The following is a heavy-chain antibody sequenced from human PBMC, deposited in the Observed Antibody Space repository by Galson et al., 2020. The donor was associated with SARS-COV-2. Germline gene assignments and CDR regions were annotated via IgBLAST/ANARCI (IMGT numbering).Heavy chain of an antibody. J-gene: IGHJ4*02. CDR1: GGSFKNYY. Sequence: SETLSLTCAVYGGSFKNYYWTWIRQSPGKGLQWIGEINHRGSTNYDPSLQGRVAMSVDTSKNQFSLRLSSVTAADTAVYDCARRSTTGFEYWGQGTLVTVS. V-gene: IGHV4-34*01. CDR2: INHRGST. CDR3: ARRSTTGFEY.